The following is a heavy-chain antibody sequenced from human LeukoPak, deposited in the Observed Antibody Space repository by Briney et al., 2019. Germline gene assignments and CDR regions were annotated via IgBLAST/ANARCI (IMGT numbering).Heavy chain of an antibody. CDR3: AKGGSGNFPFDY. CDR2: ITYSGGST. J-gene: IGHJ4*02. V-gene: IGHV3-23*01. Sequence: PGGSLRLSCAASRFTFSSSAMSWVRQAPGKGLEWVSGITYSGGSTYYADSVKGRFTISRDNSKNTLYLQMNSLRAEDTAAYYCAKGGSGNFPFDYWVQGTLVTLSS. D-gene: IGHD1-26*01. CDR1: RFTFSSSA.